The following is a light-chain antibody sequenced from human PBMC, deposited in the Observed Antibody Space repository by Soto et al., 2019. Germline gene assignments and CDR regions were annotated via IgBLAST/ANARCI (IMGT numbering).Light chain of an antibody. Sequence: QSALTQPPSASGTPGLRVTISCSGSSSNIGSNTVNWYQQLPGTAPKLLIYSYNQRPSGVPDRFSGSKSGTSASLAISGLQSEDEADYYCAAWDDSLIGDVFGTGTKLTVL. CDR1: SSNIGSNT. J-gene: IGLJ1*01. CDR3: AAWDDSLIGDV. V-gene: IGLV1-44*01. CDR2: SYN.